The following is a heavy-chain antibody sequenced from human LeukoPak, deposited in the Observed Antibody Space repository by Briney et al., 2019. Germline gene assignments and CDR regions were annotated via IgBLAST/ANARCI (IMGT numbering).Heavy chain of an antibody. CDR1: GGSISSSRYY. J-gene: IGHJ4*02. Sequence: SETLSLTCTVSGGSISSSRYYWGWIRQPPGQGLEWIVSIYYSGSTYYNPSLKSRLTISVDTSKNQFSLKLSSVTAADTAVYYCARGPRGFWSGYYNFDYWGQGTLVTVSS. V-gene: IGHV4-39*01. CDR3: ARGPRGFWSGYYNFDY. D-gene: IGHD3-3*01. CDR2: IYYSGST.